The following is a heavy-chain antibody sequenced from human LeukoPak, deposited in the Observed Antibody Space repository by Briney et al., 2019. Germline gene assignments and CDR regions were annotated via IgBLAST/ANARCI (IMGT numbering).Heavy chain of an antibody. V-gene: IGHV3-21*01. CDR2: ISSSSYI. CDR1: GFTFTIYS. CDR3: ARDLYGDYLFDD. Sequence: GGSLRLSCAASGFTFTIYSLNWVRQAPGKGLEWVASISSSSYINYADSVKGRFIISRDNANNSPYLQMNSLRAEDTAVYYCARDLYGDYLFDDWGQGTLVIVSS. D-gene: IGHD4-17*01. J-gene: IGHJ4*02.